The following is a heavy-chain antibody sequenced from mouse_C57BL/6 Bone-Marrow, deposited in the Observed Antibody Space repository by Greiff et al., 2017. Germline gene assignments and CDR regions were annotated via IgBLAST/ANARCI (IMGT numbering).Heavy chain of an antibody. J-gene: IGHJ2*01. CDR1: GYTFTSYW. CDR3: ARGNYYGSSNNFDY. Sequence: VQLQQPGAELVMPWASVKLSCKASGYTFTSYWMHWVKQRPGQGLEWIGEIDPSDSYTNYTQKFKGKSTLTVDKSSSTAYMQLSSLTSEDSAVYYCARGNYYGSSNNFDYWGQGTTLTVSS. V-gene: IGHV1-69*01. CDR2: IDPSDSYT. D-gene: IGHD1-1*01.